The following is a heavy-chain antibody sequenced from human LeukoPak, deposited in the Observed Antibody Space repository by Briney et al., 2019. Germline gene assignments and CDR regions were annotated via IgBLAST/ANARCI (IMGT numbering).Heavy chain of an antibody. CDR2: IIPIFGTR. CDR1: GGTFSSYA. Sequence: GASVKVSCKASGGTFSSYAISWVRRAPGQGLEWMGGIIPIFGTRNYAQKFQGRVTITADESTSTAYMELSSLRSEDTAVYYCARDLAHVVVPAAIIINVADYYYGMDVWGQGTTVTVSS. D-gene: IGHD2-2*01. V-gene: IGHV1-69*13. CDR3: ARDLAHVVVPAAIIINVADYYYGMDV. J-gene: IGHJ6*02.